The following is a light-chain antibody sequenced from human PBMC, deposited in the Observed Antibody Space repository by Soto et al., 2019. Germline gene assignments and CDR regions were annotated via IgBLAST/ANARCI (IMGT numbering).Light chain of an antibody. V-gene: IGLV2-14*01. CDR2: EVS. J-gene: IGLJ1*01. Sequence: QSVLTQPASVSGSPGQSITISCTGTSNDVGSSNHVSWYQQYPGKVPKLMIYEVSVRPSGVSNRFSGSKSGNTASLTISGRQAEDEADYYCSSYTSSSTAYVFGTGTKLTVL. CDR1: SNDVGSSNH. CDR3: SSYTSSSTAYV.